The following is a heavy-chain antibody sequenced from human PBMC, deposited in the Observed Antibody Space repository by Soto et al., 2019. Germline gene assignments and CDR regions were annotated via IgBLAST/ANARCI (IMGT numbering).Heavy chain of an antibody. V-gene: IGHV4-31*03. J-gene: IGHJ4*02. CDR3: ARTTFYDIFTAYYSLFDY. CDR2: ISDSGSS. Sequence: QVQLQESGPGLVKPSQTLTLTCTVSSGSISSGSFYWSWIRQHPGTGLEWIGHISDSGSSYYNPSLESRVTISVDTSKNQFSLKLSAVTAADTAVYFCARTTFYDIFTAYYSLFDYWGQGTLVTVSS. D-gene: IGHD3-9*01. CDR1: SGSISSGSFY.